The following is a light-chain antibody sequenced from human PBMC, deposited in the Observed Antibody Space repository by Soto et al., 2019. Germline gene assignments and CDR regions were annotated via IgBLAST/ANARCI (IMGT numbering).Light chain of an antibody. CDR3: SSYAGSNKSVV. J-gene: IGLJ2*01. CDR2: EVS. CDR1: SSDVGGYNY. V-gene: IGLV2-8*01. Sequence: QSALTQPPSASGSPGQSVTISCTGTSSDVGGYNYVSWYQQQPGKAPKLMIYEVSKRPSGVPDRFSGSKSGNTASLTVSGLQAEDEADYYCSSYAGSNKSVVFGGGTKLTVL.